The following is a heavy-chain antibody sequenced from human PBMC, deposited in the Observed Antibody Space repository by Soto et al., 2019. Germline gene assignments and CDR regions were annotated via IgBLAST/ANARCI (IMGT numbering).Heavy chain of an antibody. J-gene: IGHJ6*02. CDR3: ARGGILGYCSGGSCDEMGDFCYYGMDV. V-gene: IGHV1-69*01. Sequence: QVQLVQSGAEVKKPGSSVKVSCKASGGTFSSYAISWVRQAPGQGLEWMGGIIPIFGTANYAQKFQGRVTITADESTSTADMELSSLRSEDTAVYYWARGGILGYCSGGSCDEMGDFCYYGMDVGGQGTKVTVSS. CDR2: IIPIFGTA. CDR1: GGTFSSYA. D-gene: IGHD2-15*01.